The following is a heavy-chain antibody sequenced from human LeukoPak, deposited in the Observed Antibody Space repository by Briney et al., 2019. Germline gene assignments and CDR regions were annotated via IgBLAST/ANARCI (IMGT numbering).Heavy chain of an antibody. V-gene: IGHV1-3*01. CDR2: INAGNGNT. D-gene: IGHD4-11*01. CDR1: GYTFTSYA. J-gene: IGHJ4*02. CDR3: ARVGTPTTVKGPHGIDY. Sequence: ASVKVSCKASGYTFTSYAMHWVRQAPGQRLEWMGWINAGNGNTKYSQKLQGRVTMTTDTSTSTAYMELRSLRSDDTAVYYCARVGTPTTVKGPHGIDYWGQGTLVTVSS.